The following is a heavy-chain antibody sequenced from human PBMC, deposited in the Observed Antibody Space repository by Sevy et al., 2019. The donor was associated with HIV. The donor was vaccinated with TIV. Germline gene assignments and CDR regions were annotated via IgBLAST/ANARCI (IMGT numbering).Heavy chain of an antibody. CDR1: GYAFTGYY. D-gene: IGHD3-3*01. Sequence: ASVKVSCKASGYAFTGYYIHWVRQAPGQGLEWMGRINPISGGTDDSQKFQGRVTMTRDTSISTAYMDVSRLTSDDRAVYYCARAPTDFWTGGMAVWGQGTVVTVSS. CDR2: INPISGGT. CDR3: ARAPTDFWTGGMAV. V-gene: IGHV1-2*06. J-gene: IGHJ6*02.